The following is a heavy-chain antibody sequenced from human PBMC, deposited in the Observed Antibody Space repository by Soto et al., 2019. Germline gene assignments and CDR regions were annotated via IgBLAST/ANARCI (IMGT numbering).Heavy chain of an antibody. D-gene: IGHD6-6*01. CDR2: ISYDGSNK. CDR3: ARAHGSSCAYYYYYGMDV. CDR1: GFTFSSYA. V-gene: IGHV3-30-3*01. Sequence: QVQLVESGGGVVQPGRSLRLSCAASGFTFSSYAMHWVRQAPGKGLEWVAVISYDGSNKYYADSVKGRFTISRDNSKNTLYLQMNSLRAEDTAVYYCARAHGSSCAYYYYYGMDVWGQGTTVTVSS. J-gene: IGHJ6*02.